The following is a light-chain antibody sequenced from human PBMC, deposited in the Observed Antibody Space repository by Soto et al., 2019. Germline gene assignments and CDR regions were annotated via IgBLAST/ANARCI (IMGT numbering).Light chain of an antibody. Sequence: EVVLTQSPGTLSLSPGERATLSCRASQSVSSSNLVWYQHKPGQRPRLIVYSASSRATGIPDRFSGSGSGTEFTLTISSLQPDDFATYYCQQYNSYPLTFGQGTKLEIK. CDR2: SAS. J-gene: IGKJ2*01. V-gene: IGKV3-20*01. CDR1: QSVSSSN. CDR3: QQYNSYPLT.